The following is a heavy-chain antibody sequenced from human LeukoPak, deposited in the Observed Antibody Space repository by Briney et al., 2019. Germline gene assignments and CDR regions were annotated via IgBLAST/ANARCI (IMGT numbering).Heavy chain of an antibody. Sequence: GGPLRLSCAAPGFTFSGYGMNWVRQAPGKGLEWVSSISSTSSSTYYADSVKGRFTISRDNARNSLYLQMNSLRAEDTAVYYCARERGYSYGYSDYWGQGTLVTVSS. J-gene: IGHJ4*02. D-gene: IGHD5-18*01. V-gene: IGHV3-21*01. CDR2: ISSTSSST. CDR3: ARERGYSYGYSDY. CDR1: GFTFSGYG.